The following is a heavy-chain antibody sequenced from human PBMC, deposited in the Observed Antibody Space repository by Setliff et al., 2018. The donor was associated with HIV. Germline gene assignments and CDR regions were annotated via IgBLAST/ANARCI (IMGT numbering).Heavy chain of an antibody. CDR1: GGSIINNF. CDR2: IYYSGNT. Sequence: PSETLSLTCTVSGGSIINNFWSWIRLPPGKGLEYIGYIYYSGNTYYNPALKSRVTISVDTSRNQFSLKLSSVTAADTAVYYCVRSPGVDTNMAFDYWGQGMLVTVSS. V-gene: IGHV4-59*01. J-gene: IGHJ4*02. D-gene: IGHD5-18*01. CDR3: VRSPGVDTNMAFDY.